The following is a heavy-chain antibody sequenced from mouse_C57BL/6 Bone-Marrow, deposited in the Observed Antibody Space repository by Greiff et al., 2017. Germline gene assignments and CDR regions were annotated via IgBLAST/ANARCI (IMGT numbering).Heavy chain of an antibody. CDR3: AREGLYYGSIVAWFAY. CDR2: IYPRSGNT. J-gene: IGHJ3*01. D-gene: IGHD1-1*01. CDR1: GYTFTSYG. V-gene: IGHV1-81*01. Sequence: QVQLQQSGAELARPGASVKLSCKASGYTFTSYGISWVKQRTGQGLEWIGEIYPRSGNTYYNEKFKGKATLTADKSSSTAYMELRSLTSEDSAVYFCAREGLYYGSIVAWFAYWGQGTLVTVSA.